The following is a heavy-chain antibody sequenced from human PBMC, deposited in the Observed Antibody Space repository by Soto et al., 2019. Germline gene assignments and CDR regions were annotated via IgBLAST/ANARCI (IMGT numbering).Heavy chain of an antibody. CDR3: ARHGSS. V-gene: IGHV4-39*01. Sequence: QLQLQESGPGLVKPSETLSLICSVSGVSISGSSYYWGWIRQPPGKGLEWIGSIYYSGQTYYNPSFKSRVTISIDRSKNQFSLHRTSVTATDTAIYYCARHGSSWGQGTLVTVSS. CDR2: IYYSGQT. J-gene: IGHJ5*02. CDR1: GVSISGSSYY.